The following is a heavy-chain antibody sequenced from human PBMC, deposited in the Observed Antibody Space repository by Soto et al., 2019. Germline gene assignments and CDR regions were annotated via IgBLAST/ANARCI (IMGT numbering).Heavy chain of an antibody. J-gene: IGHJ4*02. CDR2: ILYSGST. D-gene: IGHD6-19*01. V-gene: IGHV4-39*01. Sequence: QLQLQESGPGLVKPSETLSLTCIVSGGSITRNNHYWGWIRQSPGKGLEWIGSILYSGSTNYNPSLKSRVTLSVETSKNQFSLKMSSVTAADTALYYCARLGSSGLYQGSYFDYWGQGTLVTVSS. CDR3: ARLGSSGLYQGSYFDY. CDR1: GGSITRNNHY.